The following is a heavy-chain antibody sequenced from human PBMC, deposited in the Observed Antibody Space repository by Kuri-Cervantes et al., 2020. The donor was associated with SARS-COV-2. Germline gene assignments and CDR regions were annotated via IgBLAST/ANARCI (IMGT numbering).Heavy chain of an antibody. CDR2: IYYSGST. D-gene: IGHD5-12*01. Sequence: GSLRLSCAASGFTFSSYWMSWVHQAPGKGLEWIGSIYYSGSTYYNPSLKSRVTISVDTSKNQFSLKLSSVTAADTAVYYCARARSRGYDYGYWGQGTLVT. J-gene: IGHJ4*02. CDR1: GFTFSSYW. CDR3: ARARSRGYDYGY. V-gene: IGHV4-39*01.